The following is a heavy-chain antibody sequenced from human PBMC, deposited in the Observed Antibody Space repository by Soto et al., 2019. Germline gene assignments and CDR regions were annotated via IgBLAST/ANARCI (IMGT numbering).Heavy chain of an antibody. CDR2: IYYSGST. D-gene: IGHD4-4*01. J-gene: IGHJ4*02. Sequence: SETLSLTCTVSGGSISSGGYYWSWIRQHPGKGLEWIGYIYYSGSTYYNPSLKSRVTISVDTSKNQFSLKLSSVTAADTAVYYCALHRADLEGFAYWGQGSLVTVSS. V-gene: IGHV4-31*03. CDR1: GGSISSGGYY. CDR3: ALHRADLEGFAY.